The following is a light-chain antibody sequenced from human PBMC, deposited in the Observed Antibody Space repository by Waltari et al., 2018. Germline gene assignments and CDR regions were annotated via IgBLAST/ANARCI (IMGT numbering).Light chain of an antibody. CDR2: DVN. CDR1: ISAIGKYNL. CDR3: CSYAGSAISV. V-gene: IGLV2-23*02. Sequence: ALTHTAAVSGSPGQSITISCSGTISAIGKYNLASWYQQHPGKAPTLIIYDVNKRPSGVSNRFSGSKSGNTAFLTISGLQTADETDYYCCSYAGSAISVFGGGTKLTVL. J-gene: IGLJ3*02.